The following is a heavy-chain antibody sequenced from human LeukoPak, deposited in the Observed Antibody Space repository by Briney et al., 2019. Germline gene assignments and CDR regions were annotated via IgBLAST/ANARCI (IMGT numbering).Heavy chain of an antibody. CDR3: ARDRYTAMATYYFDY. CDR2: INPSGGST. J-gene: IGHJ4*02. CDR1: GYTFTSYY. D-gene: IGHD5-18*01. Sequence: ALVKVSCKASGYTFTSYYMHWVRQAPGQGLEWMGIINPSGGSTSYAQKFQGRVTMTRDTSTSTVYMELSSLRSEDTAVYYCARDRYTAMATYYFDYWGQGTLVTVSS. V-gene: IGHV1-46*01.